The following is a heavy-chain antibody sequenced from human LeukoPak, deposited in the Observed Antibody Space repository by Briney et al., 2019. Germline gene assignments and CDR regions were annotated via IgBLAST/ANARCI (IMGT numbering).Heavy chain of an antibody. D-gene: IGHD6-19*01. CDR3: ARARAVAGNGDFDY. Sequence: GASVKVSCKASGGTFSSYAISWVRQAPGQGLEWMGGIIPIFGTANYAQKFQGRVTITTDESTSTAYMELSSLRSEDTAVYYCARARAVAGNGDFDYWGQGTLVIVSS. CDR2: IIPIFGTA. V-gene: IGHV1-69*05. J-gene: IGHJ4*02. CDR1: GGTFSSYA.